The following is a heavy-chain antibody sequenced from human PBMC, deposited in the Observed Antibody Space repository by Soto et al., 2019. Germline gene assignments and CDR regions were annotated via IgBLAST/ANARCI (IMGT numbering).Heavy chain of an antibody. CDR1: GFSFTDYG. CDR2: IWNDGTNI. Sequence: QVQLVESGGGVVQPGRSLRLSCVASGFSFTDYGMHWVRQAPGKGLEWVGIIWNDGTNIFYGDSVKGRFTISRDASKNTLYLQMNTVRAEDTAMYYCARDHFGSGSYPDASDIWGQGTMVTVSS. D-gene: IGHD3-10*01. V-gene: IGHV3-33*01. CDR3: ARDHFGSGSYPDASDI. J-gene: IGHJ3*02.